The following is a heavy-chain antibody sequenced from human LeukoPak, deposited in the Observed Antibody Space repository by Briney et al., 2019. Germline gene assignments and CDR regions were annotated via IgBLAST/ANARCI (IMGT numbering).Heavy chain of an antibody. CDR2: FDPEDGET. CDR3: ASGTGYCSGGSCYSYWFDP. Sequence: ASVKVSCKVSGYTLTELSMHWVRQAPGKGLEWMGGFDPEDGETIYAQKFQGRVTMTRDTSISTAYMELSRLRSDDTAVYYCASGTGYCSGGSCYSYWFDPWGQGTLVTVSS. V-gene: IGHV1-24*01. D-gene: IGHD2-15*01. CDR1: GYTLTELS. J-gene: IGHJ5*02.